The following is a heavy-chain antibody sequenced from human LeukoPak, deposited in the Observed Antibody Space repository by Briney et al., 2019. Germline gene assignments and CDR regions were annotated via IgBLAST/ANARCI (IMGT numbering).Heavy chain of an antibody. V-gene: IGHV3-23*01. D-gene: IGHD1-7*01. Sequence: GGSLRLSCAASGFTFSSYAMSWVRQAPGKGLEWVSAISGSGGSTYYADSVKGRFTISRDNSKNTLYLQMNSLRAEDTAVYYCARPKNRENYWRAFDIWGQGTMVTVSS. J-gene: IGHJ3*02. CDR3: ARPKNRENYWRAFDI. CDR1: GFTFSSYA. CDR2: ISGSGGST.